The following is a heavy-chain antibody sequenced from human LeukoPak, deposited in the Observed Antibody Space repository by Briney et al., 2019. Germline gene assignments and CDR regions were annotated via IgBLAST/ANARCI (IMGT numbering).Heavy chain of an antibody. CDR3: ARDSSSCTNGVCFDY. D-gene: IGHD2-8*01. J-gene: IGHJ4*02. Sequence: GASVKVSCKASGYTFTSYGISWVRQAPGQGLEWMGWISAYNGNTNYAQKLQGRVAMTTDTSTSTAYMELRSLRSDDTAVYYCARDSSSCTNGVCFDYWGQGTLVTVSS. CDR1: GYTFTSYG. CDR2: ISAYNGNT. V-gene: IGHV1-18*01.